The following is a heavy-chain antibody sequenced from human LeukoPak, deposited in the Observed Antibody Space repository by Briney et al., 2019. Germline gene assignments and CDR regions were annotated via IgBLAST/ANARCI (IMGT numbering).Heavy chain of an antibody. D-gene: IGHD6-19*01. CDR2: IYYTGGT. J-gene: IGHJ3*01. Sequence: SETLSLTCSVSGGSITTSSYYWGWIRQPPEKGLKWIGSIYYTGGTYYSPSLKSRVTISVDTSKNQFSLKLSSVTAADTAVYYCARHITVSYDAFDLWGRGTMVIVSS. V-gene: IGHV4-39*01. CDR3: ARHITVSYDAFDL. CDR1: GGSITTSSYY.